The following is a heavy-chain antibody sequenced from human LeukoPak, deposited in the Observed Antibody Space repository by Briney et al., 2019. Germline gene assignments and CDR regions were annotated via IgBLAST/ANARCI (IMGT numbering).Heavy chain of an antibody. Sequence: SETLSLTCTVSGGSISSYYWSWIRQPPGKGLEWIGYIYYSGSTNYNPSLKSRVTISVDTSKNQFSLKLNSVTAADTAVYYCARDRYYYDSSGYIRMDVWGKGTTVTISS. V-gene: IGHV4-59*12. CDR1: GGSISSYY. CDR3: ARDRYYYDSSGYIRMDV. D-gene: IGHD3-22*01. J-gene: IGHJ6*04. CDR2: IYYSGST.